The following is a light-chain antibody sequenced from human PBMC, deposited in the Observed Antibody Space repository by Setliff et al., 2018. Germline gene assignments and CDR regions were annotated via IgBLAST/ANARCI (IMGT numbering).Light chain of an antibody. CDR1: SSDVGSYDL. Sequence: QSALTQPASVSGSPGQSITISCSGTSSDVGSYDLVSWYQQHPGKAPKLIIYGVSDRPSGVSSRFSGSKSGNTAYLTISGLQTEDEAEYYCNAYASDTTYAFGSGTKVTVL. CDR2: GVS. CDR3: NAYASDTTYA. V-gene: IGLV2-14*03. J-gene: IGLJ1*01.